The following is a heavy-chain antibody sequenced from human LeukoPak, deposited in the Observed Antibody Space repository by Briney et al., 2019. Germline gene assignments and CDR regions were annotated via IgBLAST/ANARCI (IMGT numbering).Heavy chain of an antibody. Sequence: KASETLSLTCTVSGGSISSYYWSWIRQPPGKGLEWIGYIYYSGSTNYNPSLKSRVTISVDTSKNQFSLKLSSVTAADTAVYYCARGGWFGELLYYFDYWGQGTLVTVSS. CDR1: GGSISSYY. V-gene: IGHV4-59*01. CDR3: ARGGWFGELLYYFDY. CDR2: IYYSGST. J-gene: IGHJ4*02. D-gene: IGHD3-10*01.